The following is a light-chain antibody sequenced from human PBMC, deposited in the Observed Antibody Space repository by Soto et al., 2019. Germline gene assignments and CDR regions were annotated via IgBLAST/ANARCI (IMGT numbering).Light chain of an antibody. V-gene: IGKV1-9*01. J-gene: IGKJ5*01. CDR3: QQLNTYPLT. Sequence: IQLTQSPSSLSASVGDRVTITCRARQGIRSFLAWYQVKPGKAPKLLIYAASTLQSGVPSRFSVSGSGTDFTLTTISLQPEDFATCYCQQLNTYPLTFGKGKRREI. CDR1: QGIRSF. CDR2: AAS.